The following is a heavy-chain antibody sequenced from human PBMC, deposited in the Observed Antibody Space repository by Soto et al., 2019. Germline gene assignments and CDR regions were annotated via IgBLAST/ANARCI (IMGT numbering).Heavy chain of an antibody. Sequence: SETLSLTCTVSGGSISSGDYYWSWIRQPPGKGLEWIGYIYYSGSTYYNPSLKSRVTISVDTSKNQFSLKLSSVTAADTAVYYCARVVVVAGSQEKRNYYYYYGMDVWGQGTTVTVSS. J-gene: IGHJ6*02. CDR1: GGSISSGDYY. CDR3: ARVVVVAGSQEKRNYYYYYGMDV. D-gene: IGHD6-19*01. V-gene: IGHV4-30-4*01. CDR2: IYYSGST.